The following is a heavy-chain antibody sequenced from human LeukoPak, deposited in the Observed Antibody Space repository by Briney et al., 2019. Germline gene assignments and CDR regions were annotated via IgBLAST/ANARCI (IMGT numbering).Heavy chain of an antibody. Sequence: PGGSLRLSCAASGFTFSSYWMHWVRQAPGKGLEWVDRIRNKANRYTTEYTASVKGRLTISRDDSKNSLYLQMNSLKTEDTAVYYCVRVLGDRTFDYWGQGTLVTVSS. V-gene: IGHV3-72*01. D-gene: IGHD1-14*01. CDR1: GFTFSSYW. CDR3: VRVLGDRTFDY. J-gene: IGHJ4*02. CDR2: IRNKANRYTT.